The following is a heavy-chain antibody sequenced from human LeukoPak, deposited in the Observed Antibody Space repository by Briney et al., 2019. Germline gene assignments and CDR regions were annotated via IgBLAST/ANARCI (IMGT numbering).Heavy chain of an antibody. D-gene: IGHD6-6*01. J-gene: IGHJ3*02. CDR1: EYRFTSYW. V-gene: IGHV5-51*01. CDR2: VYPGDSDT. CDR3: ARLQSLGSSNAFDI. Sequence: HGESLKISCKGSEYRFTSYWIGWVRQMPGKGLEWMGIVYPGDSDTRYSPSFQGQVTISADKSISTAYLQWSSLKASDTAIYYCARLQSLGSSNAFDIWGQGTMVTVSS.